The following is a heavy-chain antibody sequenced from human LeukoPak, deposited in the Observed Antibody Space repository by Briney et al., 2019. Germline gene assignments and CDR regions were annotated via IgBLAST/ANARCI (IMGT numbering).Heavy chain of an antibody. Sequence: ASVKVSCKASGYTFTGYYMHWVRQAPGQGLEWMGWINPNSGGTNYAQKFQGRVTMTRDTSTSTAYMELSRLRSDDTAVYYCARGLLVPAAPFDYWGQGTLVTVSS. CDR1: GYTFTGYY. V-gene: IGHV1-2*02. CDR2: INPNSGGT. D-gene: IGHD2-2*01. J-gene: IGHJ4*02. CDR3: ARGLLVPAAPFDY.